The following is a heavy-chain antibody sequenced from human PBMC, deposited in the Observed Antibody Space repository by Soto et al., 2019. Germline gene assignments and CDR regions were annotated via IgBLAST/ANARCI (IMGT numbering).Heavy chain of an antibody. CDR3: ARVRSATAMGAPFAY. CDR2: IWYDGSNK. D-gene: IGHD5-18*01. Sequence: GGSLRRSCAASGFTFSSYLMSCVRQAPCKGLEWLAVIWYDGSNKYYADSVKGRFTISRDNSKNTLYLQMNSLRAEDTAVYYCARVRSATAMGAPFAYWAQGTMVTVSS. V-gene: IGHV3-33*08. J-gene: IGHJ4*02. CDR1: GFTFSSYL.